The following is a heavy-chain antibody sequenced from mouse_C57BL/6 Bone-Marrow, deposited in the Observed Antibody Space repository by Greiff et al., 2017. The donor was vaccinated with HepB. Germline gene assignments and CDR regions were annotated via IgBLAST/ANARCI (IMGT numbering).Heavy chain of an antibody. D-gene: IGHD1-1*01. J-gene: IGHJ2*01. CDR3: ASVRTTVQARDY. CDR1: GYTFTSYG. Sequence: QVQLQQSGAELARPGASVKLSCKASGYTFTSYGISWVKQRTGQGLEWIGEIYPRSGNTYYNEKFKGKATLTADKSSSTAYMELRSLTSEDSAVCFCASVRTTVQARDYWGQGTTLTVSS. V-gene: IGHV1-81*01. CDR2: IYPRSGNT.